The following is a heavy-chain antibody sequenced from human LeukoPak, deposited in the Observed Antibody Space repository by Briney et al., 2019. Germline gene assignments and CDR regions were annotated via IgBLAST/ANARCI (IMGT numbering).Heavy chain of an antibody. Sequence: GGSLRLSCGASGFTFSSYGMHWVRQAPGKGLEWVAFIRYDGSNKYYADSVKGRFTIYRDNSKNTLYLQMNSLRAEDTAVYYCAKGDGDYGDPDYWGQGTLVTVSS. CDR3: AKGDGDYGDPDY. D-gene: IGHD4-17*01. J-gene: IGHJ4*02. CDR2: IRYDGSNK. V-gene: IGHV3-30*02. CDR1: GFTFSSYG.